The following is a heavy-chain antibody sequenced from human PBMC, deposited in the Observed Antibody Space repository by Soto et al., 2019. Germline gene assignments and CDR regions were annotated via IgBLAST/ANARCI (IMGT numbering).Heavy chain of an antibody. V-gene: IGHV4-59*08. D-gene: IGHD3-9*01. Sequence: SSETLSLTCTVSGGSISSYYWSWIRQPPGKGLEWIGYIYYSGSTNYNPSLKSRVTISVDTSKNQFSLKLSSVTAADTAVYYCARHGLRRYYDILTGYRSGYYYYYMDVWGKGTTVTVSS. J-gene: IGHJ6*03. CDR1: GGSISSYY. CDR3: ARHGLRRYYDILTGYRSGYYYYYMDV. CDR2: IYYSGST.